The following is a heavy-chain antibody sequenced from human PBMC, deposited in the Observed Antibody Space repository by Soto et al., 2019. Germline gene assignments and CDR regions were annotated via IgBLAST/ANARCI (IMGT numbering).Heavy chain of an antibody. CDR2: ISHSGGT. CDR1: GGSFSSYA. V-gene: IGHV4-34*01. CDR3: ARVKGGWLRFSY. J-gene: IGHJ4*02. Sequence: QVQLQQWGAGLLKPSETLSLTCEVYGGSFSSYAWSWIRQPPGKALEWIAEISHSGGTNYNPSLRSRVTVSIDTSKTPFSLRLSSVTAADTAVYCCARVKGGWLRFSYWGQGTSVTVSS. D-gene: IGHD5-12*01.